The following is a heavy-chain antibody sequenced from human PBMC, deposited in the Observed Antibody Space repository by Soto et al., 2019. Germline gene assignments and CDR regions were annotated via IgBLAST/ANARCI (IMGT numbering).Heavy chain of an antibody. J-gene: IGHJ6*02. Sequence: GESLKISCKGSGYSFTSYWIGWVRQMPGKGLEWMGIIYPGDSDTRYSPSFQGQATISADKSISTAYLQWSSLKASDTAMYYCARHPTYYDFWSGPKGYYGMDVWGQGTTVTVSS. CDR3: ARHPTYYDFWSGPKGYYGMDV. CDR2: IYPGDSDT. D-gene: IGHD3-3*01. CDR1: GYSFTSYW. V-gene: IGHV5-51*01.